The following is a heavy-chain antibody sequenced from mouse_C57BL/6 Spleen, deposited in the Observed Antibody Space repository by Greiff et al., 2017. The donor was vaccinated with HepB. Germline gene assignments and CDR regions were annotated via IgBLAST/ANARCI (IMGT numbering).Heavy chain of an antibody. Sequence: QVQLKESGPELVKPGASVKISCKASGYAFSSSWMNWVKQRPGKGLEWIGRIYPGDGDTNYNGKFKGKATLTADKSSSTAYMQLSSLTSEDSAVYFCARGGSASFDYWGQGTTLTVSS. V-gene: IGHV1-82*01. J-gene: IGHJ2*01. D-gene: IGHD6-1*01. CDR3: ARGGSASFDY. CDR1: GYAFSSSW. CDR2: IYPGDGDT.